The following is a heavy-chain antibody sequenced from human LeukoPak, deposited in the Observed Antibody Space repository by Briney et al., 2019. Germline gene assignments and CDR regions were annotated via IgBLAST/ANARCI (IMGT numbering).Heavy chain of an antibody. CDR1: GFTFSSYG. V-gene: IGHV3-30*03. Sequence: GGSLRLSCAASGFTFSSYGMHWVRQAPGKGLEWVAVISFDGSNKFYADSLKGRFTISRDNSKNTLYLQMNSLRSEDTAVYYCARGGDSSGWYIDYWGQGTLVTVSS. J-gene: IGHJ4*02. CDR3: ARGGDSSGWYIDY. CDR2: ISFDGSNK. D-gene: IGHD6-19*01.